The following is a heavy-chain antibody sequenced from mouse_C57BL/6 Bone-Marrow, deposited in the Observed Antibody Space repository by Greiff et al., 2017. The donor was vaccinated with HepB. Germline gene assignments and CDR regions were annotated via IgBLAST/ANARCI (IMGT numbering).Heavy chain of an antibody. J-gene: IGHJ2*01. D-gene: IGHD2-14*01. CDR2: IDPSDSYT. V-gene: IGHV1-69*01. CDR3: AREGTYSYYFDY. CDR1: GYTFTSYW. Sequence: QVQLKQPGAELVMPGASVKLSCKASGYTFTSYWMHWVKQRPGQGLEWIGEIDPSDSYTNYNQKFKGKSTLTVDKSSSTAYMQLSSLPSEDSAVYYCAREGTYSYYFDYWGQGTTLTVSS.